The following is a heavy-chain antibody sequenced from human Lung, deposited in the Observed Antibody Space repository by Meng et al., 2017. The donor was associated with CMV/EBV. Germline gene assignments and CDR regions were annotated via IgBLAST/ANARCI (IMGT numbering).Heavy chain of an antibody. CDR1: CFSFLSSS. CDR2: ISSSGNSI. D-gene: IGHD4-23*01. CDR3: ARDRGGNYYFDY. Sequence: LSFEGSCFSFLSSSLLWIRQAPGKGLEWLAYISSSGNSIYYTDSVEGRFTISRDNARNSLYLQMNSLRVDDTAVYYCARDRGGNYYFDYWGQGTLGT. V-gene: IGHV3-11*01. J-gene: IGHJ4*02.